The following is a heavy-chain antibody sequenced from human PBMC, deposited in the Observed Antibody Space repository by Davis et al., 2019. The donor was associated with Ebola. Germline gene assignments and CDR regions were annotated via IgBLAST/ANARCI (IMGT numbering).Heavy chain of an antibody. CDR2: FDPEDGET. CDR3: ARSRYCSSTSCYYYYGMDV. V-gene: IGHV1-24*01. J-gene: IGHJ6*02. CDR1: GYTLTELS. Sequence: ASVKVSCKVSGYTLTELSMHWVRQAPGKGLEWLGGFDPEDGETIYAQKFQGRVTMTTDTSTSTAYMELRSLRSDDTAVYYCARSRYCSSTSCYYYYGMDVWGQGTTVTVSS. D-gene: IGHD2-2*01.